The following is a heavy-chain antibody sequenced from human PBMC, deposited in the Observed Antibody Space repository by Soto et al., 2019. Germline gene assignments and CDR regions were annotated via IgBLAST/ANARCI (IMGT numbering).Heavy chain of an antibody. CDR2: IYWDDDK. J-gene: IGHJ5*02. D-gene: IGHD2-2*01. Sequence: QITLKESGPTLVKPTQTLTLTCTFSGFSLSTSGVGVGWIRQPPGKALEWLALIYWDDDKRYSPSLKSRLTIPKDTSKILVALTMTNMDPVDTATYYCAHRLSCSSTSCSSGFDPWGQGTLVTVSS. CDR3: AHRLSCSSTSCSSGFDP. V-gene: IGHV2-5*02. CDR1: GFSLSTSGVG.